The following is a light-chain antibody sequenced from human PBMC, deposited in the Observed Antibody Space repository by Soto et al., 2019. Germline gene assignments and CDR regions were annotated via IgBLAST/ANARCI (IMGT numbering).Light chain of an antibody. Sequence: QSVLTQPASVSGSPGQSITISCTGTSSDFGGYNHVSWYQQHPGKAPKLMIYDVTDRPSGVSNRFSGSKSGNTASLTISGLLAEDEADYYCSSYTSSTLVVFGGGTKVTVL. CDR3: SSYTSSTLVV. CDR2: DVT. J-gene: IGLJ2*01. V-gene: IGLV2-14*03. CDR1: SSDFGGYNH.